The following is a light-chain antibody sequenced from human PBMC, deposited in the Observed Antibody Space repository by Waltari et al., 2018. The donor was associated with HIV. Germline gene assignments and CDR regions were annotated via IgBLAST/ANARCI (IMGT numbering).Light chain of an antibody. J-gene: IGLJ3*02. CDR2: GDT. CDR1: SSNIGAGFD. V-gene: IGLV1-40*01. Sequence: QSVLTQPPSVSGAPGQRVTISCTGNSSNIGAGFDVHWYQQVPETAPKLLIYGDTNRPSGVPDRFSGSKSGTSASLAITGFQAEDEADYYCQSYDSGLSVVFGGGTKLTVL. CDR3: QSYDSGLSVV.